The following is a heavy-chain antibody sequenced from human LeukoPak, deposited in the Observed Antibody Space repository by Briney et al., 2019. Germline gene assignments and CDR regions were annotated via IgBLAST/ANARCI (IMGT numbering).Heavy chain of an antibody. V-gene: IGHV3-23*01. CDR3: AKSPKKVGVTSSFDY. J-gene: IGHJ4*02. D-gene: IGHD1-26*01. Sequence: PGGSLRLSCAASGFTFSSFVISWVRQAPGKGLEWVSGVSGSGANTYYADSVKGRFTISRDNSKNTLYLQMNNLRAEDAAVYYCAKSPKKVGVTSSFDYRGQGTLVTVSS. CDR1: GFTFSSFV. CDR2: VSGSGANT.